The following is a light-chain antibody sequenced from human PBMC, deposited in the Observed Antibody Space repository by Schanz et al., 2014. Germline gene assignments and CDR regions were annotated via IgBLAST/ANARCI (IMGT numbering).Light chain of an antibody. CDR3: HQYGISPFT. Sequence: EIVMTQSPATLSVSPGERATLSCRASQSVSSNLAWYQQKPGQAPRLLIYGASNRATGIPARFSGSGSGTDFTLTISSLEPEDFAVYYCHQYGISPFTFGPGTKVDIK. CDR1: QSVSSN. CDR2: GAS. V-gene: IGKV3D-15*02. J-gene: IGKJ3*01.